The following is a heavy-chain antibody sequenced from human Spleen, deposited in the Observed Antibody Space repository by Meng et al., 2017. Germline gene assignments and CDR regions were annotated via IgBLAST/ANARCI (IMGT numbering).Heavy chain of an antibody. CDR2: ISPFNANT. CDR1: GYTFPSYG. CDR3: VRDEDISAAGKLFGDY. Sequence: QVQLVQSGAEVKKPGASVKVSCKASGYTFPSYGISWVRQAPGQGLEWMGWISPFNANTHSAQKLQGRVTMTGDTSISTAYMELSRLRSDDTAIYYCVRDEDISAAGKLFGDYWGQGTLVTVSS. V-gene: IGHV1-18*01. D-gene: IGHD6-13*01. J-gene: IGHJ4*02.